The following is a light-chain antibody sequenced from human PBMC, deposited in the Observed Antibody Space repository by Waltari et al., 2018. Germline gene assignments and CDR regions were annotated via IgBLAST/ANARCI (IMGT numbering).Light chain of an antibody. CDR1: QSISSN. J-gene: IGKJ3*01. CDR2: AVS. Sequence: EIVLTQSPATLSLSPGDRATLSCRASQSISSNVAWYQQKPGQVPRLLIYAVSNRAVGIPDRFSGSGSGTDFTLTISSLEPEDFAVYYCQQRDSFFTFGPGTKVDIK. CDR3: QQRDSFFT. V-gene: IGKV3-11*01.